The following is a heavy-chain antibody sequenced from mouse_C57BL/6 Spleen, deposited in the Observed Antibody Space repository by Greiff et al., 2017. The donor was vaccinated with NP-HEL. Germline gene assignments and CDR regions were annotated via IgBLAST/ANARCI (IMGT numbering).Heavy chain of an antibody. V-gene: IGHV1-82*01. J-gene: IGHJ4*01. CDR3: ARPLIYYGYDGYYAMDY. D-gene: IGHD2-2*01. CDR2: IYPGDGDT. CDR1: GYAFSSSW. Sequence: QVQLKQSGPELVKPGASVKISCKASGYAFSSSWMNWVKQRPGKGLEWIGRIYPGDGDTNYNGKFKGKATLTADKSSSTAYMQLSSLTSEDSAVYFCARPLIYYGYDGYYAMDYWGQGTSVTVSS.